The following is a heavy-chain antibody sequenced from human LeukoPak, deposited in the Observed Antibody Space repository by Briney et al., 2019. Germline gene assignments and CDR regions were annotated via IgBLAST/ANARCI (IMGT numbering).Heavy chain of an antibody. D-gene: IGHD4-17*01. J-gene: IGHJ4*02. CDR1: GYTFTGYY. CDR2: INPNSGGI. CDR3: ARPGSVTIASLIDY. Sequence: ASVKVSCKTSGYTFTGYYIHWVRQAPGQGLEWMGWINPNSGGINYAQKFQGRVTMTRDTSISTDYMELSRLRSDDTAVYYCARPGSVTIASLIDYWGQGTLVTVSS. V-gene: IGHV1-2*02.